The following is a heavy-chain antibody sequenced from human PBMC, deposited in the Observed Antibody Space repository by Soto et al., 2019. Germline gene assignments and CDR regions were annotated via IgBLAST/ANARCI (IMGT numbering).Heavy chain of an antibody. CDR1: GYTFTSYA. D-gene: IGHD4-17*01. CDR2: VNAGNGYT. V-gene: IGHV1-3*01. Sequence: QVQLVQSGAEVKKPGASVKVSCKASGYTFTSYALHWVRQAPGQRLEWMGWVNAGNGYTKYSQNFQGRVTITRDTSATTSYMELSGLRSEDTAVYYCARPLYADYFDYWGQGTLVIVSS. CDR3: ARPLYADYFDY. J-gene: IGHJ4*02.